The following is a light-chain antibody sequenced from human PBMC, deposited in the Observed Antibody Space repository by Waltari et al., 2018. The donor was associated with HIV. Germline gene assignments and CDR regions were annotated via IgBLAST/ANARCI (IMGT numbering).Light chain of an antibody. J-gene: IGKJ4*01. Sequence: EFVLPQSPGTLSFSPAERATHSCRASHSVSSSSLAWYQQRPGQAPRLLIYGASIRATGIPDRFSGSGSGTDFTLTISRLEPEDFAMYHCQHYRSSPTTFGGGTKVEIK. CDR2: GAS. V-gene: IGKV3-20*01. CDR1: HSVSSSS. CDR3: QHYRSSPTT.